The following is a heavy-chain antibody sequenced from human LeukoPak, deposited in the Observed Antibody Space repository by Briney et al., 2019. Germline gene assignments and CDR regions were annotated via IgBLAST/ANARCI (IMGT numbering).Heavy chain of an antibody. Sequence: GGSLRLSCAASGLTFSSYWMSWVRQAPGKGLEWVANIKEDGSEKHYVDSVKGRFTISRDNAKNLMYLQMNSLTAEDTAVYYCARDLPDIWGQGTMVTVS. CDR1: GLTFSSYW. V-gene: IGHV3-7*01. CDR3: ARDLPDI. CDR2: IKEDGSEK. J-gene: IGHJ3*02.